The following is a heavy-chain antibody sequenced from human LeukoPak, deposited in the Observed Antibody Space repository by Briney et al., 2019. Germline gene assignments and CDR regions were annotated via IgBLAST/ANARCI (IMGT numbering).Heavy chain of an antibody. CDR1: GYSISSGYY. CDR3: ARTTSNGYYYYMGV. CDR2: IYQSGST. J-gene: IGHJ6*03. Sequence: SETLSLTCAVSGYSISSGYYWGWIRQPPGKGLEWIGSIYQSGSTYYNPSLKSRVTMSLDTSRNQFSLKLSSVTAADTAVYYCARTTSNGYYYYMGVWGKGTTVTVSS. V-gene: IGHV4-38-2*01. D-gene: IGHD2-8*01.